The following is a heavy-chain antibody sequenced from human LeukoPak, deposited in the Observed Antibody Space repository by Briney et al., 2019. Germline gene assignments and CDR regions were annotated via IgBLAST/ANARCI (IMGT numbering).Heavy chain of an antibody. D-gene: IGHD6-13*01. CDR2: ISNGGVTT. Sequence: GFLRLSCAASGFTFSNFAMNWVRQAPGKGLEWVSVISNGGVTTYYADSVKGRFTISRDNSKNTLFLQMSGLRAEDTAIYYCATAPRITAAPDYWGQGTLVTVSS. CDR1: GFTFSNFA. V-gene: IGHV3-23*01. J-gene: IGHJ4*02. CDR3: ATAPRITAAPDY.